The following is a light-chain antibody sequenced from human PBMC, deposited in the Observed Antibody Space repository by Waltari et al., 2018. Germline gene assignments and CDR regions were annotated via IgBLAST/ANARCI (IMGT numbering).Light chain of an antibody. Sequence: QSALTQPASVSGSPGQSITISCTGASSDFGSYNLVSWYQQHPGKAPKVMIYEVTKRPSGVSDRFSGSRSGNTASLTISGLQPEDEAAYYCFSYAGSGTLDVVFGGGTTLTVL. CDR1: SSDFGSYNL. V-gene: IGLV2-23*02. J-gene: IGLJ2*01. CDR2: EVT. CDR3: FSYAGSGTLDVV.